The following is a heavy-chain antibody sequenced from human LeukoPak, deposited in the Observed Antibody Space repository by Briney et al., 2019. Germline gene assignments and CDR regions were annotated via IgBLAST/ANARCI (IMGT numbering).Heavy chain of an antibody. D-gene: IGHD5-24*01. CDR3: YCRDDLPA. CDR2: VDANGRTT. Sequence: PGGSLRLSCSASGFSVTHYAMHWVRQAPGKGLEYVSAVDANGRTTYYADSVKGRFTISRDDSKNTLYLHISSLRPEDTAIYYCYCRDDLPAWGQGTLVTISS. CDR1: GFSVTHYA. J-gene: IGHJ5*02. V-gene: IGHV3-64D*06.